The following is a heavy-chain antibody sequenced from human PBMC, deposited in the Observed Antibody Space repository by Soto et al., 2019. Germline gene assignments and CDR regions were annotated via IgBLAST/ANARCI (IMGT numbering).Heavy chain of an antibody. V-gene: IGHV1-2*02. CDR2: INPATGAA. D-gene: IGHD3-3*01. Sequence: QLHLVQSGAVVKKPGASVTVSCSASGYPVTAYYMHWVRQAPGRGLEWMGGINPATGAAKYTQTFKGRVTMTRDTSTSTVFMEPSGLPSEDTAVFYCARGGGVGVAGSAAFDMWGQGTLVTVSS. CDR3: ARGGGVGVAGSAAFDM. J-gene: IGHJ3*02. CDR1: GYPVTAYY.